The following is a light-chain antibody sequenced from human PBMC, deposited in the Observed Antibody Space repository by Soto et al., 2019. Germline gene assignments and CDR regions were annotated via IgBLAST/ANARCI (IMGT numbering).Light chain of an antibody. CDR3: QQYDSSPRT. Sequence: EIVLTQSPGTLSLSPGERATLSCRASQSVSTRSLAWYQQKPGQAPGLLISGASSRAADIPDRFSGSGSGTDFTLTINRLEPEDFAVYYCQQYDSSPRTFGQGTKVDIK. V-gene: IGKV3-20*01. CDR2: GAS. J-gene: IGKJ1*01. CDR1: QSVSTRS.